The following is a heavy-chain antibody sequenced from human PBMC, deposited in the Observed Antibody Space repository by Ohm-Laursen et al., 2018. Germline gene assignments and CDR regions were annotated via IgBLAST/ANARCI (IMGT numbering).Heavy chain of an antibody. CDR2: INPNSGGT. J-gene: IGHJ4*02. V-gene: IGHV1-18*01. CDR1: GYTFTSYG. CDR3: ARVTIAGSDY. D-gene: IGHD6-13*01. Sequence: ASVKVSCKASGYTFTSYGISWVRQAPGQGLEWMGWINPNSGGTNYAQKLQGRVTMTTDTSTSAAYMELRSLRSDDTAVYYCARVTIAGSDYWGQGTLVTVSS.